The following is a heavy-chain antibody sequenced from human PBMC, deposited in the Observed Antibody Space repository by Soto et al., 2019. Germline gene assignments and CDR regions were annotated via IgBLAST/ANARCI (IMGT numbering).Heavy chain of an antibody. CDR2: IKQDGSEK. CDR1: GFTFSSYW. D-gene: IGHD6-19*01. CDR3: ASHSLDSNGLYTVLGRYHFYQDV. V-gene: IGHV3-7*01. Sequence: EVQLVESGGGLVQPGGSLRLSCAASGFTFSSYWMSWVRQAPGKGLEWVANIKQDGSEKYYVDSVKGRFTISRDNAKNSPELQMNRLRGEEHAVDYLASHSLDSNGLYTVLGRYHFYQDVLGKGTTVTVSS. J-gene: IGHJ6*03.